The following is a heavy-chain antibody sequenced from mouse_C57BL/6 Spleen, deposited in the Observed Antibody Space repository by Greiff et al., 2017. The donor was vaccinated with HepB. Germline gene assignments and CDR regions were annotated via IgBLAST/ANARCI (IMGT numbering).Heavy chain of an antibody. J-gene: IGHJ1*03. Sequence: QVTLKESGPGILQSSQTLSLTCSFSGFSLSTSGMGVSWIRQPSGKGLEWLAHIYWDDDKRYNPSLKSRLTISKDTSRNQVFLKITSVDTADTATYYCARRIYYGNRYWYFDVWGTGTTVTVSS. V-gene: IGHV8-12*01. D-gene: IGHD2-1*01. CDR3: ARRIYYGNRYWYFDV. CDR1: GFSLSTSGMG. CDR2: IYWDDDK.